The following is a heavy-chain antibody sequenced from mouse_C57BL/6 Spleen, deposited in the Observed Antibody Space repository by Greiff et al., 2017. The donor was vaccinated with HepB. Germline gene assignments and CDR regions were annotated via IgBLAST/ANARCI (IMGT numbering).Heavy chain of an antibody. V-gene: IGHV1-42*01. D-gene: IGHD2-3*01. CDR3: ARSIYDGYYGY. CDR2: INPSTGGT. Sequence: VQLQQSGPELVKPGASVKISCKASGYSFTGYYMNWVKQSPEKSLEWIGEINPSTGGTTYNQKFKAKATLTVDKSSSTAYMQLKSLTSEDSAVYYCARSIYDGYYGYWGQGTTLTVSS. CDR1: GYSFTGYY. J-gene: IGHJ2*01.